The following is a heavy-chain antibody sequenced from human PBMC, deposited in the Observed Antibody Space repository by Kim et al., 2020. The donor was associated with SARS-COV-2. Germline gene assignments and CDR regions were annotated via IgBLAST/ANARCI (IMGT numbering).Heavy chain of an antibody. Sequence: SVKGRFTISRNNSKNTLYLPMNSLRAEDTAVYYCAREGAIAAAGTAAFDIWGQGTMVTVSS. D-gene: IGHD6-13*01. J-gene: IGHJ3*02. V-gene: IGHV3-30*01. CDR3: AREGAIAAAGTAAFDI.